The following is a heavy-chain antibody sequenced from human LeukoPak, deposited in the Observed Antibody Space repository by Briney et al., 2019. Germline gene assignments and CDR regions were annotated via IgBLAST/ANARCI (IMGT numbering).Heavy chain of an antibody. J-gene: IGHJ4*02. CDR2: INHSGST. CDR1: GGSFSGYY. Sequence: SETLSLTCAVYGGSFSGYYWSWIRQPPGKGLEWIGEINHSGSTNYNPSLKSRVTISVDTSKNQFSLKLSSVTAADTAVYYCASGYSSSWNDYWGQGTLVAVSS. D-gene: IGHD6-13*01. V-gene: IGHV4-34*01. CDR3: ASGYSSSWNDY.